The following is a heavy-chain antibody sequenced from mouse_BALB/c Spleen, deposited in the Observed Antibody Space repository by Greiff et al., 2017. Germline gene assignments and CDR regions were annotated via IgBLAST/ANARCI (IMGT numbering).Heavy chain of an antibody. CDR2: IYPSDSYT. CDR3: TRDYGYDPYYFDY. D-gene: IGHD2-2*01. CDR1: GYTFTSYW. V-gene: IGHV1-69*02. Sequence: QVQLQQPGAELVRPGASVKLSCKASGYTFTSYWINWVKQRPGQGLEWIGNIYPSDSYTNYNQKFKDKATLTVDKSSSTAYMQLSSLTSEDSAVYYCTRDYGYDPYYFDYWGQGTTLTVSS. J-gene: IGHJ2*01.